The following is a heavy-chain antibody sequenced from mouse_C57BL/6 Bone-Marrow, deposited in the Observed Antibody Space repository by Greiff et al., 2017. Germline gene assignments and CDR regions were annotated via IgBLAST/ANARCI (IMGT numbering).Heavy chain of an antibody. V-gene: IGHV1-76*01. CDR2: IYPGSGNT. Sequence: QVQLQQSGAELVRPGASVKLSCKASGYTFTDYYINWVKQRPGQGLEWIARIYPGSGNTYYNEKFKGKATLTAEKSSSTAYMQLSSLTSEDSAVYFCASGDYGSYYWYVDVWGAGTTVTVSS. D-gene: IGHD1-1*01. CDR1: GYTFTDYY. CDR3: ASGDYGSYYWYVDV. J-gene: IGHJ1*01.